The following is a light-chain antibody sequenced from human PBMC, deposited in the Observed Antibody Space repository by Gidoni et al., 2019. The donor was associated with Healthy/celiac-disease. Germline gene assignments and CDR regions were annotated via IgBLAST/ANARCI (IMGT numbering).Light chain of an antibody. V-gene: IGLV2-23*01. Sequence: QSALTQPASVSGSPGQSLTISCTGTSRDVGSYTLVSWYQQHPGKAPKLMIYEGSKRPSGVSNRFSGSKSGNTASLTISGLQAEDEADYYCCSYAGSSTPVVFGGGTKLTVL. J-gene: IGLJ2*01. CDR2: EGS. CDR3: CSYAGSSTPVV. CDR1: SRDVGSYTL.